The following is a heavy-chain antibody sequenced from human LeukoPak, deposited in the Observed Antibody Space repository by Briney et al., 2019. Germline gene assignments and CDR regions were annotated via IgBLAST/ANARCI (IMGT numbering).Heavy chain of an antibody. CDR3: AREIGSSSSYFDY. CDR2: IKKDGSEK. V-gene: IGHV3-7*01. Sequence: GGSLRLSCAASGFTFSSYWMSWVRQAPGKGLEWVANIKKDGSEKYYVDSVKGRFTISRDNAKTSLYLQMNSLRAEDTAVYYCAREIGSSSSYFDYWGQGTLVTVSS. CDR1: GFTFSSYW. D-gene: IGHD6-6*01. J-gene: IGHJ4*02.